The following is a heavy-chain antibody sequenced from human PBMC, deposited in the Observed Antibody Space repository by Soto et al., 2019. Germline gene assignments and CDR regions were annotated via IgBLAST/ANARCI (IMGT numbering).Heavy chain of an antibody. J-gene: IGHJ6*02. CDR2: IYYSGST. Sequence: SETLSLTCTVSGGSISSYYWSWIRQPPGKGLEWIGYIYYSGSTNYNPSLKSRVTISVDTSKNQFSLKLSSVTAADTAVYYCGRNYGSGSYYPYSYYGMDVWGQGTTVTVSS. CDR1: GGSISSYY. CDR3: GRNYGSGSYYPYSYYGMDV. V-gene: IGHV4-59*01. D-gene: IGHD3-10*01.